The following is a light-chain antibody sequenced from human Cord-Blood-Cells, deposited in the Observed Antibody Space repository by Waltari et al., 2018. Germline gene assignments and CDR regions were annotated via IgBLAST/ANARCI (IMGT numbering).Light chain of an antibody. CDR3: QQYNSDSPAWA. V-gene: IGKV1-5*03. J-gene: IGKJ1*01. Sequence: DIQMTQSPSTLSASVGDRVTITCRASQSISSWLAWYQQKPGKAPKLLSYKASSSESGVPSRFSGSGSGTEFTRTISSLQPEEFATYDGQQYNSDSPAWAFGQGAKVEIK. CDR1: QSISSW. CDR2: KAS.